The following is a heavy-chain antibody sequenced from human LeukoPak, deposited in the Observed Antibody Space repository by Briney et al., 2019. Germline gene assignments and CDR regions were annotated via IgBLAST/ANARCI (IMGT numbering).Heavy chain of an antibody. CDR3: ARLRSPGSLVGASYYFDY. V-gene: IGHV4-34*01. CDR2: INHSGST. Sequence: SETLSLTCAVYGGSFSGYYWSWIRQPPGKGLEWIGEINHSGSTNYNPSLKSRVTMSVDTSKNQFSLRLNSVTAADTSVYYCARLRSPGSLVGASYYFDYWGQGTQVTVSS. J-gene: IGHJ4*02. CDR1: GGSFSGYY. D-gene: IGHD1-26*01.